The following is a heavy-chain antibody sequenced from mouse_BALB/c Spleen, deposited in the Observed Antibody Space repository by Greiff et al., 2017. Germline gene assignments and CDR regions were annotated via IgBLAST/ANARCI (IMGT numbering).Heavy chain of an antibody. J-gene: IGHJ3*01. D-gene: IGHD2-1*01. V-gene: IGHV5-4*02. CDR1: GFTFSDYY. Sequence: DVQLVESGGGLVKPGGSLKLSCAASGFTFSDYYMYWVRQTPEKRLEWVATISDGGSYTYYPDSVKGRFTISRDNAKNNLYLQMSSLKSEDTAMYYCARDDYYDWGQGTLVTVSA. CDR2: ISDGGSYT. CDR3: ARDDYYD.